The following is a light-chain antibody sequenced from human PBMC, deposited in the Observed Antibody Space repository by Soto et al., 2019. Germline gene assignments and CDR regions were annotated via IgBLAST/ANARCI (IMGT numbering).Light chain of an antibody. CDR2: GAS. Sequence: EIVMTQSPATLSVSPGERATLSCRASQSVSSNLAWYQQKPGQAPRLLIYGASTRATGIPARFSSSGSGTEFTLNVSSLQSEDFAVYYCQQYNNLPVTFGGGTKVEIK. J-gene: IGKJ4*01. CDR3: QQYNNLPVT. V-gene: IGKV3-15*01. CDR1: QSVSSN.